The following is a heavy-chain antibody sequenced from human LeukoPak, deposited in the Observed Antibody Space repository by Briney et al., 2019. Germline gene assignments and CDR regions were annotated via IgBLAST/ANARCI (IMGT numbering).Heavy chain of an antibody. D-gene: IGHD4-17*01. CDR1: GFTVSSNY. V-gene: IGHV3-71*01. CDR2: ITNKAFGGTA. Sequence: GGSLRLSCAASGFTVSSNYMSWVRQAPEKGLEGVGFITNKAFGGTAEYAASVKGRFTISRDDSRSIAYLQMDNLRTEDTGVYYCTRDEYGVGSNFFDYWGQETLVTVST. J-gene: IGHJ4*02. CDR3: TRDEYGVGSNFFDY.